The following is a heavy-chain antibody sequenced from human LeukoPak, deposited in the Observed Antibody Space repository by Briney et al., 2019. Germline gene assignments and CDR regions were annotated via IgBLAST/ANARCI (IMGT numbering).Heavy chain of an antibody. J-gene: IGHJ4*02. CDR1: GFTFTSYW. Sequence: GGSLRLSCAASGFTFTSYWMSWVRQVPGKGLEWVANINEDGSEKYYVDSVKGRFTISRDNAKNSLYLQMNTLGAEDTAVYFCASGYSTNWATFDYWGRGTLVTVSS. CDR3: ASGYSTNWATFDY. D-gene: IGHD6-13*01. V-gene: IGHV3-7*01. CDR2: INEDGSEK.